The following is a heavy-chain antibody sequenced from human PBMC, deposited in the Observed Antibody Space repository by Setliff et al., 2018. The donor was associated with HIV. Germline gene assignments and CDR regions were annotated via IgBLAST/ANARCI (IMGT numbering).Heavy chain of an antibody. CDR2: IDPSGGST. V-gene: IGHV1-46*01. D-gene: IGHD1-1*01. CDR1: GYTFISYF. CDR3: ATHPRGTTQIED. Sequence: GASVKVSCKASGYTFISYFMHWVRQAPGQGLEWMGTIDPSGGSTNYAQKFQGRVTMTRDASTSTVYMDLSSLRSEDTAVYYCATHPRGTTQIEDWGQGSHGHRLL. J-gene: IGHJ6*02.